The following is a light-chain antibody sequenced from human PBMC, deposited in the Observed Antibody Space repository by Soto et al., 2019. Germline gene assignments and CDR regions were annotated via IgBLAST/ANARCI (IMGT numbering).Light chain of an antibody. J-gene: IGKJ1*01. CDR1: QSVSSN. CDR2: DAS. Sequence: EIVMTQSPATLSVSPGERATLSCRASQSVSSNLAWYQQKPGQAPRLLIYDASNRAAGIPDRFRGSGSGTDFTLSISRLEPEDFAVYYCHQYVSPGTFGQGTKVDIK. CDR3: HQYVSPGT. V-gene: IGKV3-20*01.